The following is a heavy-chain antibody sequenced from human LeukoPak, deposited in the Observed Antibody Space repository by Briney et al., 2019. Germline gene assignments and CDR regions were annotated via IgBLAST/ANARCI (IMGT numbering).Heavy chain of an antibody. CDR3: ARASYCSGGSCYSDY. CDR1: GYTFTXXX. V-gene: IGHV1-18*01. J-gene: IGHJ4*02. CDR2: ISAYNGNT. D-gene: IGHD2-15*01. Sequence: ASVKVSCXASGYTFTXXXXXXVRQAPGQXXXXXXXISAYNGNTIYAQKXXGRVXMTTDTSTRTAYMELRSLKSXDTAVYYCARASYCSGGSCYSDYWGQGTLVTVSS.